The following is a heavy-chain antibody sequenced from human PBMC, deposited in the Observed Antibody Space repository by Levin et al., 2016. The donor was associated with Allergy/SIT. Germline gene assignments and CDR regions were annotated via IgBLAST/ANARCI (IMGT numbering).Heavy chain of an antibody. J-gene: IGHJ6*02. CDR3: AGEGGVMGYYGMDV. CDR2: IIPIFGTA. Sequence: SVKVSCKASGGTFSSYAISWVRQAPGQGLEWMGGIIPIFGTANYAQKFQGRVTITADESTSTAYMELSSLRSEDTAVYYCAGEGGVMGYYGMDVWGQGTTVTVSS. CDR1: GGTFSSYA. V-gene: IGHV1-69*13. D-gene: IGHD3-16*01.